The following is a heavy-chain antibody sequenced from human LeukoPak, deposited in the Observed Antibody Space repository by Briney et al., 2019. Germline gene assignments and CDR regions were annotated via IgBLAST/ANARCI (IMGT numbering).Heavy chain of an antibody. CDR3: ARGGSSGWNDAFDI. CDR1: GGSVSNYY. D-gene: IGHD6-19*01. Sequence: SETLSLTCTVSGGSVSNYYWSWIRQPPGKGLEWIGYIYYSGSTNYNPSLKSRVTISVDTSKNQFSLKLSSVTAADTAVYYCARGGSSGWNDAFDIWGQGTMVIVSS. J-gene: IGHJ3*02. CDR2: IYYSGST. V-gene: IGHV4-59*02.